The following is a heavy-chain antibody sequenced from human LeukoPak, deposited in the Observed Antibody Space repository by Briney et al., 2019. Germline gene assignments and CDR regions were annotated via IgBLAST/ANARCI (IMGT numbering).Heavy chain of an antibody. V-gene: IGHV3-11*01. Sequence: PGGSLRLSCAASGFSFSDYYMSWIRQAPGKGLEWFSCISSSGSTKYYANSVKGRFTVSRDNAKNSLYLQMNSLRADDTAVYYCAKHSCSGNNNCDLNYWGQGTLVTVSS. CDR3: AKHSCSGNNNCDLNY. D-gene: IGHD2-15*01. J-gene: IGHJ4*02. CDR1: GFSFSDYY. CDR2: ISSSGSTK.